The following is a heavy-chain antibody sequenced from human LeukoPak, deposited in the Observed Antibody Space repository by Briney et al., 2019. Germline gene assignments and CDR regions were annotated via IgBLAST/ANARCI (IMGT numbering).Heavy chain of an antibody. J-gene: IGHJ4*02. CDR3: AREEYSSGWYVY. CDR2: IDHSGST. D-gene: IGHD6-19*01. CDR1: GGSFSGYY. V-gene: IGHV4-34*01. Sequence: SETLSLTCAAYGGSFSGYYWSWIRQPPGKGLEWIGEIDHSGSTNYNPSLKSRVTISVDTSKNQFSLKLSSVTAADTAVYYCAREEYSSGWYVYWGQGTLVTVSS.